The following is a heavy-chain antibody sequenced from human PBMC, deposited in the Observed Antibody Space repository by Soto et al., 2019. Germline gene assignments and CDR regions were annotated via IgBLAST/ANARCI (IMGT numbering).Heavy chain of an antibody. CDR3: AINYWSSSWYPAFDY. D-gene: IGHD6-13*01. V-gene: IGHV3-53*01. CDR1: GFTVSSNY. J-gene: IGHJ4*02. Sequence: GGSLRLSCAASGFTVSSNYMSWVRQAPGKGLAWVSVMYSGGSTYYADSVKGRFTISRDNSKNTLYLQMNSLRAEDTAVYYCAINYWSSSWYPAFDYWGQGTLVTVSS. CDR2: MYSGGST.